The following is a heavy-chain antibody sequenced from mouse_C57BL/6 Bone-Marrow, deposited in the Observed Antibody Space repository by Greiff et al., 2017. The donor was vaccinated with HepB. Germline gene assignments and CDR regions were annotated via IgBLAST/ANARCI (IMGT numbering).Heavy chain of an antibody. CDR2: IYPGSGST. V-gene: IGHV1-55*01. D-gene: IGHD2-12*01. CDR1: GYTFTSYW. CDR3: ARVLYGFAY. Sequence: QVQLQQPGAELVKPGASVKMSCKASGYTFTSYWITWVKQRPGQGLEWIGDIYPGSGSTNYNEKFKGKATLTADKSSSTAYMELRSLTSEDSAVYFCARVLYGFAYWGQGTLVTVSA. J-gene: IGHJ3*01.